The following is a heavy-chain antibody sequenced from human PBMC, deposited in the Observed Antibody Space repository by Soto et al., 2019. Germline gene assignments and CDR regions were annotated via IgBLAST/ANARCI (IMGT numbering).Heavy chain of an antibody. V-gene: IGHV1-2*04. D-gene: IGHD3-10*01. CDR1: GYTFTGYY. Sequence: ASVKVSCKASGYTFTGYYMHWLRQAPGQGLEWMGWINPNSGGTNYAQKFQGWVTMTRDTSISTAYMELSRLRSDDTAVYYCARDPRYSSGGMDVWGQGTTVTVSS. CDR3: ARDPRYSSGGMDV. CDR2: INPNSGGT. J-gene: IGHJ6*02.